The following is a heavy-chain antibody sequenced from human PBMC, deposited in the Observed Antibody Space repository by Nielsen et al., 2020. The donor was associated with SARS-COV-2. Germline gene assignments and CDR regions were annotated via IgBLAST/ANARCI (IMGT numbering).Heavy chain of an antibody. D-gene: IGHD2-2*01. Sequence: ASVKVSCKASGYTFTSYGISWVRQAPGQGLEWMGWISAYNGNTNYAQKLQGRVTMTTDTSTSTAYMELRSLRSDDTAVYYCARDQYQLLYYYYYGMDVWGQGTTVTASS. CDR2: ISAYNGNT. J-gene: IGHJ6*02. V-gene: IGHV1-18*01. CDR1: GYTFTSYG. CDR3: ARDQYQLLYYYYYGMDV.